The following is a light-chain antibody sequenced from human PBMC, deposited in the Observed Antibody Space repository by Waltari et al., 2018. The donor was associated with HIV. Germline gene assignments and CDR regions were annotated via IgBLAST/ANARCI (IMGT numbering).Light chain of an antibody. CDR3: QQHGTSPRT. CDR1: QSVASKY. J-gene: IGKJ1*01. CDR2: GAS. Sequence: EIVLTQSPGTLSLSPGERATLSCRASQSVASKYFAWYQQKPGQAPRVVIFGASSRATGIPDRFSGSGSGTDFTLTISRLEPEDFVVYYCQQHGTSPRTFGQGTKVEIK. V-gene: IGKV3-20*01.